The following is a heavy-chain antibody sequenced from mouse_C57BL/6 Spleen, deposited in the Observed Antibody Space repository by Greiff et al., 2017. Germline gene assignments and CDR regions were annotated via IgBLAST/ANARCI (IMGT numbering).Heavy chain of an antibody. CDR3: ARGTGSWFAY. J-gene: IGHJ3*01. CDR1: GYTFPSYW. Sequence: VQLQQPGAELVRPGSSVKLSCKASGYTFPSYWMHWVKQRPIQGLEWIGNIDPSDSETHYNQKFKDKATLTVDKSSSTAYMQLSSLTSEDSAVYYCARGTGSWFAYWGQGTLVTVSA. V-gene: IGHV1-52*01. D-gene: IGHD4-1*01. CDR2: IDPSDSET.